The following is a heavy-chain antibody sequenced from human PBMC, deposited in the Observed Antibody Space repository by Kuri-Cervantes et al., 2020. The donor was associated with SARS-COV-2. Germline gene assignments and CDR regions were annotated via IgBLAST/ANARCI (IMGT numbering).Heavy chain of an antibody. CDR1: GFTFDDYA. Sequence: SLKISCAASGFTFDDYAMHWVRQAPGKGLEWVSGISWNSGSIGYADSVKGRFTISRDNAKNSLYLQMNSLRAEDMALYYCARDLKTSRETDYWGQGTLVTVSS. V-gene: IGHV3-9*03. CDR3: ARDLKTSRETDY. D-gene: IGHD3-10*01. J-gene: IGHJ4*02. CDR2: ISWNSGSI.